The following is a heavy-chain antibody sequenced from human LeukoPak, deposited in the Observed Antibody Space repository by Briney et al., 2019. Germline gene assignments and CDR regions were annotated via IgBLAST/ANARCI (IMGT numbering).Heavy chain of an antibody. CDR2: IIPIFGTA. V-gene: IGHV1-69*13. J-gene: IGHJ6*03. CDR1: GGTFSSYA. Sequence: ASVTVSCKASGGTFSSYAISWVRQAPGQGLEWMGGIIPIFGTANYAQKFQGRVTITADESTSTAYMELSSLRSEDTAVYYCARDPGPYYYYMDVWGRGTTVTVSS. CDR3: ARDPGPYYYYMDV.